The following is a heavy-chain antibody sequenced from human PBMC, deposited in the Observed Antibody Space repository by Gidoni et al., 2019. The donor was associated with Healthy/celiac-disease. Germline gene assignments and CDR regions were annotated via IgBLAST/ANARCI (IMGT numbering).Heavy chain of an antibody. D-gene: IGHD1-26*01. CDR3: ARGRYSGSYHFDY. CDR1: GGTFSSYT. Sequence: QVQLVQSGAAVKKPGSSVKVSCKASGGTFSSYTISWVRQAPGQGLEWMGRIIPILGIANYAQKFQGRVTITADKSTSTAYMELSSLRSEDTAVYYCARGRYSGSYHFDYWGQGTLVTVSS. CDR2: IIPILGIA. J-gene: IGHJ4*02. V-gene: IGHV1-69*02.